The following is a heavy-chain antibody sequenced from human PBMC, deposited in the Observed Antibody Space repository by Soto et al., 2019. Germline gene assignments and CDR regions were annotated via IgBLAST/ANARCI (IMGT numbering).Heavy chain of an antibody. J-gene: IGHJ6*02. D-gene: IGHD4-17*01. V-gene: IGHV5-10-1*01. CDR3: AILVAVTRNFYSSGMDV. CDR2: IGPGDSYT. Sequence: GETLKISCKGSGYSFTSYWTSWVRQMPGKGLEWMGTIGPGDSYTNYNPSFQGHVTISADKSISTAFLQWSSPKASATAMFYCAILVAVTRNFYSSGMDVWGQGTAVTVSS. CDR1: GYSFTSYW.